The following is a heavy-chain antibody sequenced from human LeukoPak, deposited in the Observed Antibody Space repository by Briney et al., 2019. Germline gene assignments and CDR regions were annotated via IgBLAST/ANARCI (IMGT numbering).Heavy chain of an antibody. Sequence: SETLSLTCTVSGGSISSSSYYWGWIRQPPGKGLEWIGSIYYSGSTYYNPSLKSRVTISVDTSKNQFSLKLSSVTAADTAVYYCARETPPYYYDSSGYYSWGQGTLVTVSS. CDR2: IYYSGST. V-gene: IGHV4-39*07. D-gene: IGHD3-22*01. CDR1: GGSISSSSYY. J-gene: IGHJ4*02. CDR3: ARETPPYYYDSSGYYS.